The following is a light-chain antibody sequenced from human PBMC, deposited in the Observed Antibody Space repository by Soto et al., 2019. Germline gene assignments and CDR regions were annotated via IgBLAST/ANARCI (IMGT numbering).Light chain of an antibody. CDR2: AAS. V-gene: IGKV1-39*01. CDR3: QQTYNPPRT. Sequence: DIQLTQSPSSLSASVGDRVTITCRASETIARYLTWYQQKPGKAPNLLIYAASTLKSGFPSRFSGTGSGTDFTLTISRLQPEDFATYYCQQTYNPPRTFGQGTKVESK. J-gene: IGKJ1*01. CDR1: ETIARY.